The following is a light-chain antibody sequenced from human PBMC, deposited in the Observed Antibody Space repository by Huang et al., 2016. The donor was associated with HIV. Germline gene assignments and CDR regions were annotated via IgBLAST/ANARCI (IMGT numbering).Light chain of an antibody. Sequence: EIVMTQSPATLSVSPGERATLSCRASQRVSSNLAWYQQNPGQAPRRLLYGASTRATGIPARFSGSGSGTEFTLTISSLQSEDFAVYYCQQYNNWPKVFTFGPGTKVDIK. J-gene: IGKJ3*01. CDR1: QRVSSN. CDR2: GAS. V-gene: IGKV3-15*01. CDR3: QQYNNWPKVFT.